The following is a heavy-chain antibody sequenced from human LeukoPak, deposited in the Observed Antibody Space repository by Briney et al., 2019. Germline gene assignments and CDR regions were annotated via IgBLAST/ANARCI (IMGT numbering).Heavy chain of an antibody. CDR3: ARFVFSSSWYYFVY. CDR1: GFTFSSYG. J-gene: IGHJ4*02. D-gene: IGHD6-13*01. V-gene: IGHV3-33*01. CDR2: IWYDGSNK. Sequence: GGSLRLSCAASGFTFSSYGMHWVRQAPGKGLEGVAVIWYDGSNKYYADSVKGLFTNSRDNSNNALYLRMNSLRAEDTAVYYCARFVFSSSWYYFVYWGQGTLVTVSS.